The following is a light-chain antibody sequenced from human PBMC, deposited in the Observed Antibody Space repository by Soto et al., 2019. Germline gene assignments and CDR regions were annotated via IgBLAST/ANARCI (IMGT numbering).Light chain of an antibody. Sequence: DIVMTQSPDSLAVSLGERATINCKSSQSVLYSSNNKNYLAWYQQKPGQPPKLLIYWASTRESGVPDRFSGSGFGTDFTPAISSLQAEVVAVYYCQQDYSTPRSFGQGTKVVIK. V-gene: IGKV4-1*01. CDR1: QSVLYSSNNKNY. CDR2: WAS. CDR3: QQDYSTPRS. J-gene: IGKJ1*01.